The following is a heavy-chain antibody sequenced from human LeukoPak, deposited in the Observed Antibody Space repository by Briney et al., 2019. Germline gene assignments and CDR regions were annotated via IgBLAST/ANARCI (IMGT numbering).Heavy chain of an antibody. CDR3: VRGHLVGGWFKYDAFDI. V-gene: IGHV4-59*01. D-gene: IGHD6-19*01. CDR1: GDSISSYY. CDR2: IYHSGST. Sequence: PSETLSLTCTVSGDSISSYYWSWIRQPPGKGLEWIGYIYHSGSTNYNPSLKSRVTISLDTSKKHFSLKLSSVTAADTAVYYCVRGHLVGGWFKYDAFDIWGQGTMVSVSS. J-gene: IGHJ3*02.